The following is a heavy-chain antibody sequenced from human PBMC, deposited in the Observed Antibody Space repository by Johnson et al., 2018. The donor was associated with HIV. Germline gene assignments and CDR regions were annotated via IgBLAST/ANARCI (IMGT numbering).Heavy chain of an antibody. CDR2: ISSSGTTI. V-gene: IGHV3-11*04. CDR1: GFTFSDYY. CDR3: ARVTKYYFDSSVDAFDI. Sequence: QVTLVESGGGLVKPGGSLRLSCAASGFTFSDYYMSWIRQAPGKGLEWVSYISSSGTTIYYADSVKGRFTISRDNAKNSLYLQMNSLRAEDTAVYFCARVTKYYFDSSVDAFDIWGQGTVVTVSS. J-gene: IGHJ3*02. D-gene: IGHD3-22*01.